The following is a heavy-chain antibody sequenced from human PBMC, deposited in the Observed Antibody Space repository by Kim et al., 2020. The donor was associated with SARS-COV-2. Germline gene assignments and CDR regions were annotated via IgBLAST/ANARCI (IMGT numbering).Heavy chain of an antibody. CDR2: ST. V-gene: IGHV4-31*02. Sequence: STYYNPSLKSRVTISVDTSKNQFSLKLSSVTAADTAVYYCARVGVQNLDYWGQGTLVTVSS. J-gene: IGHJ4*02. D-gene: IGHD2-2*01. CDR3: ARVGVQNLDY.